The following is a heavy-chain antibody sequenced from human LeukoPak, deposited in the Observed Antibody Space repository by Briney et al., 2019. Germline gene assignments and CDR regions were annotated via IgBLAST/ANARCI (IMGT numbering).Heavy chain of an antibody. CDR2: INHSGST. CDR1: GGSISSSSYY. V-gene: IGHV4-39*07. J-gene: IGHJ4*02. Sequence: PSETLSLTCTVSGGSISSSSYYWGWIRQPPGKGLEWIGEINHSGSTNYNPSLKSRVTISVDTSKNQFSLKLSSVTAADTAVYYCARVFGPELYYFDYWGQGTLVTVSS. D-gene: IGHD1-26*01. CDR3: ARVFGPELYYFDY.